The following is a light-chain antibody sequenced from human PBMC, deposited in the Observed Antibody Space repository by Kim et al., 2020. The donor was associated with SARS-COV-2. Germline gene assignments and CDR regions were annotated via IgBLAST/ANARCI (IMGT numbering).Light chain of an antibody. CDR1: QSMSSY. CDR2: AAS. J-gene: IGKJ1*01. V-gene: IGKV1-39*01. CDR3: QQSYSTPRT. Sequence: ASVVDRFTITCRASQSMSSYLNWYQQKPGKAPNILIYAASSLQSGVPSRFSGSASGTDFTLTISSLQPEDFATYYCQQSYSTPRTFGQGTKVDIK.